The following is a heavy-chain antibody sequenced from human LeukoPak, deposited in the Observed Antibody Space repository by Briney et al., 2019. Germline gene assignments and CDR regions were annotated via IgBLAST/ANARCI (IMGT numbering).Heavy chain of an antibody. J-gene: IGHJ3*02. V-gene: IGHV3-33*01. D-gene: IGHD1-26*01. Sequence: PGRSLRLSCAASGFTFSSYGMHWVRQAPGKGLEWVAVIWYDGSNKYYADSVKGRFTISRDNAKNSLYLQMNSLRAEDTAVYYCARDIELRVAFDIWGQGTMVTVSS. CDR2: IWYDGSNK. CDR3: ARDIELRVAFDI. CDR1: GFTFSSYG.